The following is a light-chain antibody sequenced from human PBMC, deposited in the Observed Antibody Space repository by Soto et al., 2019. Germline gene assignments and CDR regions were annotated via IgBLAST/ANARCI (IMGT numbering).Light chain of an antibody. CDR3: QQRSNWQGV. Sequence: EIVLTQSPATLSLSPGERATLSCRASQSVSSYLAWYQQKPGQAPRLLIYDASNRATGIPARFSGSGSGTDFTLTISSLEPEDFAVYYCQQRSNWQGVFGPGTKVDIK. V-gene: IGKV3-11*01. CDR2: DAS. CDR1: QSVSSY. J-gene: IGKJ3*01.